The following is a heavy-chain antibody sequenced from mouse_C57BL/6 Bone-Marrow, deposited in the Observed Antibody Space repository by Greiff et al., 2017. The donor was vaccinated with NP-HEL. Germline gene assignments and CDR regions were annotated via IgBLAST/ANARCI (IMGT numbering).Heavy chain of an antibody. D-gene: IGHD1-1*01. CDR3: SRNCDYGSSRYYFDY. J-gene: IGHJ2*01. CDR2: IWTGGGT. V-gene: IGHV2-9-1*01. CDR1: GFSLTSYA. Sequence: VKVVESGPGLVAPSQSLSITCTVPGFSLTSYAISWVRQPPGKGLEWLGVIWTGGGTNYNSALKSRLSISKDNSKSQVFLKMNSLQTDDTARYYCSRNCDYGSSRYYFDYWGQGTTLTVSS.